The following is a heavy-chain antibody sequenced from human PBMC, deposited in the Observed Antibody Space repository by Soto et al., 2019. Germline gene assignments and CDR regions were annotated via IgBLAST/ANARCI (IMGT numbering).Heavy chain of an antibody. CDR2: ISYDGSNK. CDR3: AKGGDIVVVVAATPDY. Sequence: GGSLRLSCAASGFTFSSYGMHWVRQAPGKGLEWVAVISYDGSNKYYADSVKGRFTISRDNSKNTLYLQMNSLRAEDTAVYYCAKGGDIVVVVAATPDYWGQGTLVTVSS. V-gene: IGHV3-30*18. D-gene: IGHD2-15*01. CDR1: GFTFSSYG. J-gene: IGHJ4*02.